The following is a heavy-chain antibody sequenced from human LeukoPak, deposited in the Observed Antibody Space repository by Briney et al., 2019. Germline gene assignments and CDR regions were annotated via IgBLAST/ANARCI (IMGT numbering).Heavy chain of an antibody. Sequence: GRSLRLSCAASGFXFSSYGIHWVRQAPGKGLKWVAVIWYDGSNAYYADSVKGRFTISRDNSKNTVYLQMNSLRAEDTAVYYCASYSSSSIAEYWGQGTLVTVSS. D-gene: IGHD6-6*01. V-gene: IGHV3-33*01. CDR2: IWYDGSNA. CDR1: GFXFSSYG. CDR3: ASYSSSSIAEY. J-gene: IGHJ4*02.